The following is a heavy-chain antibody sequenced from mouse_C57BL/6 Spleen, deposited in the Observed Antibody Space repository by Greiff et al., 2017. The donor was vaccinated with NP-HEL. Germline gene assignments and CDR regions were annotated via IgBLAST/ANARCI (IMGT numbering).Heavy chain of an antibody. CDR1: GYTFTSYW. CDR2: IDPSDSYT. D-gene: IGHD2-5*01. CDR3: ARREDYSNYGVSDYPMDY. J-gene: IGHJ4*01. V-gene: IGHV1-69*01. Sequence: VQLQQSGAELVMPGASVKLSCKASGYTFTSYWMHWVKQRPGQGLEWIGEIDPSDSYTNYNQKFKGKSTLTVDKSSSTAYMQLSSLTSEDSAVYYCARREDYSNYGVSDYPMDYWGQGTSVTVSS.